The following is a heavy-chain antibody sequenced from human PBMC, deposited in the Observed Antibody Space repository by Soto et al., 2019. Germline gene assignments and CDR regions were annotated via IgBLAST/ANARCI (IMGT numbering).Heavy chain of an antibody. CDR2: ISGSGGST. CDR3: ANEFYYDHYRQYSDLFFPS. J-gene: IGHJ5*02. Sequence: PGVSLRLSCAASGFTFSSYAMSWVRQAPGKGLEWVSAISGSGGSTYYADSVKGRFSISRDNSANAVYLDMDNLRAEDTGIYCCANEFYYDHYRQYSDLFFPSCGQGALVTLSS. D-gene: IGHD3-22*01. CDR1: GFTFSSYA. V-gene: IGHV3-23*01.